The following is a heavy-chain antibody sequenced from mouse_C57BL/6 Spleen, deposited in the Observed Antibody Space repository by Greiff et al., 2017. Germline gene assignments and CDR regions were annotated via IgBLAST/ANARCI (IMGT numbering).Heavy chain of an antibody. D-gene: IGHD2-5*01. CDR1: GYAFTNYL. CDR2: INPGSGGT. V-gene: IGHV1-54*01. CDR3: ARKFYSNSAMDY. J-gene: IGHJ4*01. Sequence: VQLQQSGAELVRPGTSVKVSCKASGYAFTNYLIEWVKQRPGQGLEWIGVINPGSGGTNYNEKFKGKATLTAYKSSSTAYMQLSRLTSEDSAVYFCARKFYSNSAMDYWGQGTSVTVSS.